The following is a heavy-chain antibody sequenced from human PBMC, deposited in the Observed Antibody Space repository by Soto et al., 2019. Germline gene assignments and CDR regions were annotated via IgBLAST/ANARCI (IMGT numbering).Heavy chain of an antibody. V-gene: IGHV4-59*01. CDR1: GGSISSYY. CDR2: IYYSGST. Sequence: PSETLSLTCTVSGGSISSYYWSWIRQPPGKGLEWIGYIYYSGSTNYNPSLKSRVTISVDTSKNQFSLKLSSVTAADTAVYYCARVGFSPAAMPYYYMDVWGKGTTVTVSS. J-gene: IGHJ6*03. CDR3: ARVGFSPAAMPYYYMDV. D-gene: IGHD2-2*01.